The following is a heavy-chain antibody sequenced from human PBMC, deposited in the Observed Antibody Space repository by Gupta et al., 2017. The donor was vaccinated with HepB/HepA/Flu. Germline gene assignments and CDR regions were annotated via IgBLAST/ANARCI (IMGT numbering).Heavy chain of an antibody. CDR3: ARESHSGWYAAPPTGGHYFDY. CDR2: ISSSSSYI. V-gene: IGHV3-21*01. D-gene: IGHD6-19*01. Sequence: EVQLVESGGGLVKPGGSLRLSCAASGFTFSSYSMTWVRQAPGKGLEWVSSISSSSSYIYYADSVKGRFTISRDNAKNSLYLQMNSLRAEDTAVYYCARESHSGWYAAPPTGGHYFDYWGQGTLVTVSS. CDR1: GFTFSSYS. J-gene: IGHJ4*02.